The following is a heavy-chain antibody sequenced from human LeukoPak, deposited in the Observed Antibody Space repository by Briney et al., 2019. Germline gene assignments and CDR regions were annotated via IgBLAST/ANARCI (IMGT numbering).Heavy chain of an antibody. CDR1: AGSINPYF. D-gene: IGHD1-7*01. Sequence: SETLSLTCTVSAGSINPYFWTWVRQPAGKGLEWIGRISGSGTAYYNPSLESRVTISVDTSKNQFSLKLSSVTAADTAVYYCASSWELFDYWGQGTLVTVSS. J-gene: IGHJ4*02. V-gene: IGHV4-4*07. CDR3: ASSWELFDY. CDR2: ISGSGTA.